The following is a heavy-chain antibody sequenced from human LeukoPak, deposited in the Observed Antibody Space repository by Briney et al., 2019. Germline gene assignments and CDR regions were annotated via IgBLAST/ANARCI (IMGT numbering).Heavy chain of an antibody. J-gene: IGHJ6*02. CDR3: ARLYRYYYYGMYV. CDR2: IYYSEST. V-gene: IGHV4-39*07. CDR1: GDSISSSSYY. Sequence: PSETPSLTCIVSGDSISSSSYYWGWIRQPPGKGLEWIGSIYYSESTYYNPSLKSRVTISVDTSKNQFSLKLSSVTAADTAVYYCARLYRYYYYGMYVWGQGTTATVSS.